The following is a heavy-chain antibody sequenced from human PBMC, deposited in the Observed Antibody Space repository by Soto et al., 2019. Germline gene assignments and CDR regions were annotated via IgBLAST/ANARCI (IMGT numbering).Heavy chain of an antibody. D-gene: IGHD3-16*01. Sequence: QVQLVQSGAEVKKPGSSVKVSCKASGGSLTNYGVSWVRQAPGQGLEWMGGIIPVFGTANYAQKFQGRVTSAADESTSTVFMDVRSRGSEDTAVYYSARGDATKLCFTNYNGMDVWGQGTTVTVSS. CDR1: GGSLTNYG. CDR2: IIPVFGTA. V-gene: IGHV1-69*12. CDR3: ARGDATKLCFTNYNGMDV. J-gene: IGHJ6*02.